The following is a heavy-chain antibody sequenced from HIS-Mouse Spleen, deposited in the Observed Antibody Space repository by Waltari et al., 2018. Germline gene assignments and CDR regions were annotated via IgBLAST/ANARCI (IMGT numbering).Heavy chain of an antibody. CDR3: AREIPYSSSWYDWYFDL. V-gene: IGHV4-39*07. D-gene: IGHD6-13*01. J-gene: IGHJ2*01. CDR2: MYYSGST. CDR1: GGSISSSSYY. Sequence: QLQLQESGPGLVKPSETLSLTCTVSGGSISSSSYYWGWIRQPPGKGLEWIGSMYYSGSTYSTPSLKSRVTRSVEPSKNQFSLRLSSVTAADTALYYCAREIPYSSSWYDWYFDLWGRGTLVTVSS.